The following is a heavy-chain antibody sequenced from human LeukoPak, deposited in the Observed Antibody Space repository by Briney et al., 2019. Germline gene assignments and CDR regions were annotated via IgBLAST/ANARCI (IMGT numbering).Heavy chain of an antibody. CDR2: ISSSSTI. J-gene: IGHJ4*02. Sequence: PGGSLRLSCAASGFTFSSYSMNWVRQAPGKGLEWVSYISSSSTIYYADSAEGRFTISRDNAKNSLYLQMNSLRAQDTAVYYCARDGYRMAFDYWGQGTLVTVSS. CDR1: GFTFSSYS. CDR3: ARDGYRMAFDY. V-gene: IGHV3-48*01. D-gene: IGHD3-16*02.